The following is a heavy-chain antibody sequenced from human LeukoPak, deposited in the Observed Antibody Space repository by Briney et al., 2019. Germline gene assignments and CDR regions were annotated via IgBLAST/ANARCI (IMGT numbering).Heavy chain of an antibody. D-gene: IGHD4-17*01. J-gene: IGHJ5*02. Sequence: SETLSLTCTISGGSISSSNYYWAWIRQPPGKGLEWIGSIYYSGNTYYNPSLNSRVTISLDTFNNQFSLKLSSVTAADTAVYYCARGLPKIDSGDYGGTWFDPWGQGTLVTVSS. CDR1: GGSISSSNYY. CDR3: ARGLPKIDSGDYGGTWFDP. CDR2: IYYSGNT. V-gene: IGHV4-39*07.